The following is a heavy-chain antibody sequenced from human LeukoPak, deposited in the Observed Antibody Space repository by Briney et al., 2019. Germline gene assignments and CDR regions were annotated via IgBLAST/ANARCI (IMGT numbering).Heavy chain of an antibody. CDR1: GFTFSSYA. Sequence: GASLRLSCAASGFTFSSYAMSWVRQAPGKGLEWVSAISGSGGSTYYADSVKGRFTISRDNSKNTLYLQMNSVRAEDTAVYYCAKDPAYYYDSSGYYSYWGQGTLVTVSS. D-gene: IGHD3-22*01. V-gene: IGHV3-23*01. CDR2: ISGSGGST. CDR3: AKDPAYYYDSSGYYSY. J-gene: IGHJ4*02.